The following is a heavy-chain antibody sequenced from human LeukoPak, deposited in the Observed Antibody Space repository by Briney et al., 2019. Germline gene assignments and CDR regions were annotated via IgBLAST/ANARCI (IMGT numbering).Heavy chain of an antibody. D-gene: IGHD6-13*01. J-gene: IGHJ5*02. V-gene: IGHV4-59*01. Sequence: SETLSLTCTVSGGSISSYYWSWIRQPPGKGLEWIGYIYYSGSTNYIPSLKSRVTISVDTSKNQFSLKLSSVTAADTAVYYCARGGFGGKLAAAGSFDPWGQGTLVTVSS. CDR2: IYYSGST. CDR1: GGSISSYY. CDR3: ARGGFGGKLAAAGSFDP.